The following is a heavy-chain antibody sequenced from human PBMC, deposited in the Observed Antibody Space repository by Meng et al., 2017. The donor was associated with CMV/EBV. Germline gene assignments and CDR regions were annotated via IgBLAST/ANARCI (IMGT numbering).Heavy chain of an antibody. Sequence: ASVKVSCKASGYTFTGYYMHWVRQAPGQGLEWMGWINPNSGGTNYAQKFQGRVTMTRDTSISTAYMELSRLRSDDTAVYYCARDRKVVPDGGWFDPWGQGTLVTVSS. D-gene: IGHD2-2*01. J-gene: IGHJ5*02. CDR1: GYTFTGYY. V-gene: IGHV1-2*02. CDR2: INPNSGGT. CDR3: ARDRKVVPDGGWFDP.